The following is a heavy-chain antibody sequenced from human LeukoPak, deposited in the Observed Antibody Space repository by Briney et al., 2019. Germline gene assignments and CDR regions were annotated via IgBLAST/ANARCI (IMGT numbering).Heavy chain of an antibody. D-gene: IGHD5-12*01. CDR1: GGSISSSSYY. CDR2: IYYSGST. Sequence: SETLSLTCTVSGGSISSSSYYWGWIRQPPGTGLEWIGSIYYSGSTYYNPSLKSRVTISVDTSKNQFSLKLSSVTAADTAVYYCARRYIVAGTTYWGQGTLVTVSS. CDR3: ARRYIVAGTTY. V-gene: IGHV4-39*01. J-gene: IGHJ4*02.